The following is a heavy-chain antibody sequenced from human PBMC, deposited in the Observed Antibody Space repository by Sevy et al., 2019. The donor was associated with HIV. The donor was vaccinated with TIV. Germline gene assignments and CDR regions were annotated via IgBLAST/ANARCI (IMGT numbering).Heavy chain of an antibody. Sequence: GGSLRLSCAASGFTFSKYSMSWVRQPPGKGLGWVSTLSFVWGEKNHADSVKGRFTISRDNSKNSLYLQMNNLRAEDTAVYYCAREGCTKPHDYWGQGTLVTVSS. J-gene: IGHJ4*02. CDR1: GFTFSKYS. CDR3: AREGCTKPHDY. D-gene: IGHD2-8*01. V-gene: IGHV3-23*01. CDR2: LSFVWGEK.